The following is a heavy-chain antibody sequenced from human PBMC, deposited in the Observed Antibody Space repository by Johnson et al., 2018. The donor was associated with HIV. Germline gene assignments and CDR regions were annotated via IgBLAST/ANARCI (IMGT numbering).Heavy chain of an antibody. CDR1: GFTFSSYW. CDR3: AREGAWEVRPGAFDI. D-gene: IGHD1-26*01. V-gene: IGHV3-74*01. J-gene: IGHJ3*02. CDR2: INSDGSST. Sequence: VQLVESGGGLVQPGGSLRLSCAASGFTFSSYWMHWVRQAPGKGLVWVSRINSDGSSTSYADSVKGRFTISRDNAKNTLHLQMNSLRAEDTAVYYCAREGAWEVRPGAFDIWGQGTMVTVSS.